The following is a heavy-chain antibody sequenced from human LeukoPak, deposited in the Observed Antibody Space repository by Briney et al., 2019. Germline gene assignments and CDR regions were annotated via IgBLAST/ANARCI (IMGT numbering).Heavy chain of an antibody. J-gene: IGHJ4*02. D-gene: IGHD5-12*01. CDR1: GYTFTGFY. V-gene: IGHV1-2*02. CDR3: ARLNSGYDYFDY. Sequence: ASVKVSCMASGYTFTGFYMHWVRQAPGQGLEWMGWINPDSGGTNYAQKFQGGVTVTRDTSISTAYMELSRLTSDDTAVYYCARLNSGYDYFDYWGQGTLVTVSS. CDR2: INPDSGGT.